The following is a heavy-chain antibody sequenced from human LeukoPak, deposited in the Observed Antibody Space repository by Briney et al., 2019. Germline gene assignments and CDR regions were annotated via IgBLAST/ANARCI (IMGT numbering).Heavy chain of an antibody. V-gene: IGHV3-30*18. Sequence: GRSLRLSCAASGFTFSSYGMHWVRQAPGKGLEWVAVLSYDGSNKYYADSVKGRFTISRDNSKNTLYLQMNSLRAEDTAVYYCAKGGPYSSSSIDYWGQGTLVTVSS. J-gene: IGHJ4*02. CDR3: AKGGPYSSSSIDY. D-gene: IGHD6-6*01. CDR1: GFTFSSYG. CDR2: LSYDGSNK.